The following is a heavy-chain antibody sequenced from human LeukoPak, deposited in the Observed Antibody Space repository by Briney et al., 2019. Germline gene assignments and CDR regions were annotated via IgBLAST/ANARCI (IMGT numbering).Heavy chain of an antibody. CDR2: ISGSGGST. V-gene: IGHV3-23*01. D-gene: IGHD6-13*01. CDR1: GFTFSSYA. J-gene: IGHJ4*02. Sequence: GGSLRLSCAASGFTFSSYAMSWVRQAPGKGLEGVSAISGSGGSTYYADSVKGRFTISRDNSKNTLYLQMNSLRAEDTAVYYCAKVQRYSSSWYLDYWGQGTLVTVSS. CDR3: AKVQRYSSSWYLDY.